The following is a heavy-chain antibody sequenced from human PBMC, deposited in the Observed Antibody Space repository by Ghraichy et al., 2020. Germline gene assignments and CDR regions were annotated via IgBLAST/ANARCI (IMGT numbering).Heavy chain of an antibody. J-gene: IGHJ6*02. CDR2: MNPNSGNT. Sequence: ASVKVSCKASGYTFTSYDINWVRQATGQGLEWMGWMNPNSGNTGYAQKFQGRVTITRNTSISTAYMELSSLRSEDTAVYYCARGGEDHAGMDVWGQGTTVTVSS. V-gene: IGHV1-8*03. CDR3: ARGGEDHAGMDV. CDR1: GYTFTSYD.